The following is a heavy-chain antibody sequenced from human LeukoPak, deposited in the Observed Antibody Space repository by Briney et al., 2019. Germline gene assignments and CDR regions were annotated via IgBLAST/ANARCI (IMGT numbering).Heavy chain of an antibody. D-gene: IGHD3-16*01. V-gene: IGHV4-38-2*01. CDR1: GYSISSGYY. CDR3: ARVRGTFETD. CDR2: IYHSGST. J-gene: IGHJ1*01. Sequence: PSETLSLTCAVSGYSISSGYYWGWIRQPPGKGLEWIGSIYHSGSTYYNPSLKSRVTMSVDTSKSQFSLRLSSVTAADTAIYYCARVRGTFETDWGQGTLVTVSS.